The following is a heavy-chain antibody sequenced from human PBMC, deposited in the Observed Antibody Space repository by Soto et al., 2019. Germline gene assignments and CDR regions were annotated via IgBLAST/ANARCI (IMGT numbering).Heavy chain of an antibody. CDR2: IIPILGTA. V-gene: IGHV1-69*11. CDR1: GGTFSNYA. Sequence: QVQLVQSGAEVKKPGSSVKVSCKASGGTFSNYAISWVRQAPGQGLEWMGGIIPILGTANYAQKFQGRVTITADESTSTAYMELSSLRSEDTAVYYCARPLTPYCSGGRCYSGLDYWGQGTLVTVSS. CDR3: ARPLTPYCSGGRCYSGLDY. J-gene: IGHJ4*02. D-gene: IGHD2-15*01.